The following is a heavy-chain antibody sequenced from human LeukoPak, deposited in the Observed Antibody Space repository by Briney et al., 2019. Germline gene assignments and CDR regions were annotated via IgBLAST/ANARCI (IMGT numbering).Heavy chain of an antibody. D-gene: IGHD6-13*01. V-gene: IGHV3-73*01. CDR2: IRSKASSYAT. CDR1: GFTFSGSA. J-gene: IGHJ4*02. CDR3: TSSSWYGAYYFDY. Sequence: GGSLRLSCAASGFTFSGSAMHWVRQASGKGLEWVGRIRSKASSYATAYAASVKGRFTISRDDSKNSAYLQMNSLKTEDTAVYYCTSSSWYGAYYFDYWGQGTLVTVSS.